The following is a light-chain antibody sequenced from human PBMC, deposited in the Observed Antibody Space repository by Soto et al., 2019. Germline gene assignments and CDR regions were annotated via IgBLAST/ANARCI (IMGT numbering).Light chain of an antibody. Sequence: QSVLTQPPSASGTPGQRVTISCSGSSSNIGSNYVYWYQQLPGTAPKLLIYRNNQRPSGVPDRFSGSKSGTSASLAISGLRSEDEADYYCAAWDDLLSKVSVPGTKVTVL. V-gene: IGLV1-47*01. CDR3: AAWDDLLSKV. CDR1: SSNIGSNY. CDR2: RNN. J-gene: IGLJ1*01.